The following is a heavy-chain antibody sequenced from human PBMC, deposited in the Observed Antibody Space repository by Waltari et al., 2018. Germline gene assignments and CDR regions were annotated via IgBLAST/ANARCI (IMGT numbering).Heavy chain of an antibody. CDR2: IYWNSDRI. Sequence: EVKLVGSGGGLVQPGGSLRLPCAATGVTWKDYAWHWVRQVPGKGLEWVSGIYWNSDRIDYAESVKGRFTISRDNAKNSLYLQMNSLRLEDTAFYYCTKDILAGGLDYWSQGTLVTVSS. CDR1: GVTWKDYA. D-gene: IGHD2-15*01. CDR3: TKDILAGGLDY. J-gene: IGHJ4*02. V-gene: IGHV3-9*01.